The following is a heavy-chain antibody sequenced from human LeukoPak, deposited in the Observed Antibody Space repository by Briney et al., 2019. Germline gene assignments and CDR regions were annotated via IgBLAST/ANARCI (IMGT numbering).Heavy chain of an antibody. J-gene: IGHJ4*02. CDR2: INKDGGEK. CDR1: GFTFSSYW. Sequence: GGSLRLSCAASGFTFSSYWMSWVRQAPGKGLEWVANINKDGGEKYYVDSVKGRFTISRDNAKNSLYLQMNSLRAEDTAVYYCARVAVVDYDILTGYFDYWGQGTLVTVSS. V-gene: IGHV3-7*03. CDR3: ARVAVVDYDILTGYFDY. D-gene: IGHD3-9*01.